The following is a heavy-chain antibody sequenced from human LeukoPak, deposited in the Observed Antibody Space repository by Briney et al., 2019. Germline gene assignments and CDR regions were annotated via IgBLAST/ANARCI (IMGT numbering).Heavy chain of an antibody. Sequence: SETLSLTCAVYGGSFSGYYWSWIRQPPGKGLEWIGEINHSGSTNYNPSLKCRVTISVDTSKNQFSLKLSSVTAADTAVYYCARIRSTMIVVVMRNAFDIWGQGTMVTVSS. CDR1: GGSFSGYY. CDR3: ARIRSTMIVVVMRNAFDI. CDR2: INHSGST. J-gene: IGHJ3*02. D-gene: IGHD3-22*01. V-gene: IGHV4-34*01.